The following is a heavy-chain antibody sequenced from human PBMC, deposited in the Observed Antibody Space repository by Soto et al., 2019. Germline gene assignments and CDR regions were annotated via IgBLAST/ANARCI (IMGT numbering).Heavy chain of an antibody. J-gene: IGHJ6*02. D-gene: IGHD2-15*01. CDR1: GFTFSNYG. V-gene: IGHV3-33*01. CDR2: IWYDGSNK. Sequence: QVQLVESGGGVVQPGRSLRLSCAASGFTFSNYGMHWVHQAPDKGLEWVALIWYDGSNKYYADSVKGRFTSSRDNSKNTLYLQMNSLRAEDTAVYYCASEYCSGGTCYYYGMDVWGQGTTVTVSS. CDR3: ASEYCSGGTCYYYGMDV.